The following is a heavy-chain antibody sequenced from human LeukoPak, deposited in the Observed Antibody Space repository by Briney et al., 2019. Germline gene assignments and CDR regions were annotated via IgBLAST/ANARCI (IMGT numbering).Heavy chain of an antibody. CDR1: GFTFGDYA. V-gene: IGHV3-53*01. J-gene: IGHJ4*02. D-gene: IGHD3-10*01. CDR2: IYSAGGT. Sequence: PGGSLRLSCTASGFTFGDYAMSWVRQAPGKGLEWVSVIYSAGGTYYAESVKGRFTISRDNSKNTLYLQVNSLRAEDTAVYYCAREQRGVVPGGYWGQGTLVTVSS. CDR3: AREQRGVVPGGY.